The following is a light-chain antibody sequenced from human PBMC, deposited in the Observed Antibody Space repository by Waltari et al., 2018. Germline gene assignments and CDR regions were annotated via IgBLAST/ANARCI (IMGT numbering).Light chain of an antibody. Sequence: DIQVTQSPPSLSALVGDRVSITCRTSEDIKTYLNWYQQKPGESLQLLIYAASKLQRGLPSRFPCSGYGTEFTLTITNLQPDDFALYYFGQTHCLPPTFGQGT. CDR2: AAS. CDR3: GQTHCLPPT. J-gene: IGKJ1*01. CDR1: EDIKTY. V-gene: IGKV1-39*01.